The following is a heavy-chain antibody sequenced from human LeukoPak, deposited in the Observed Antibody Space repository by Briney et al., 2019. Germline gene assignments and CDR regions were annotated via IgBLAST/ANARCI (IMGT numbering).Heavy chain of an antibody. CDR3: AKNRRVEATPVDY. V-gene: IGHV3-23*01. Sequence: GGSLRPSCEASGFKFGTYAMTWVRQAPGKGLEWVSTLSGTGGSTYYADSVKGRFTISRDNSENTLFLQMNSLKAEDTAIYYCAKNRRVEATPVDYWGQGTLVTVSS. J-gene: IGHJ4*02. D-gene: IGHD2-15*01. CDR2: LSGTGGST. CDR1: GFKFGTYA.